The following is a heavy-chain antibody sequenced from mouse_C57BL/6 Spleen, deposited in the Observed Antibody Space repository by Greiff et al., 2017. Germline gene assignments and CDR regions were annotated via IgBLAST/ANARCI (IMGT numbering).Heavy chain of an antibody. Sequence: EVKLVESGGDLVKPGGSLKLSCAASGFTFSSYGMSWVRQTPDKRLEWVATISSGGSYTYYPDSVKGRLTISRDNAKNTLYLQMSSLKSEDTAMYYCARQRAYDYAHFDYWGQGTTLTVSS. D-gene: IGHD2-4*01. J-gene: IGHJ2*01. CDR3: ARQRAYDYAHFDY. CDR1: GFTFSSYG. V-gene: IGHV5-6*01. CDR2: ISSGGSYT.